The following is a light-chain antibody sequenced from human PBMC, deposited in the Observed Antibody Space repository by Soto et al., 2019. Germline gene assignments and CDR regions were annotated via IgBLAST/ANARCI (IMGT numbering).Light chain of an antibody. CDR3: QQLNAYPHT. J-gene: IGKJ2*01. Sequence: DIQLTQSPSFLSASVGDRVTISCRASQDTRRNLAWYQQETGRAPRLLIYAASIVQTGVPSRFIGSGSGTEFTLTVSGLQPEDFATYYCQQLNAYPHTFGQGTKVEIK. CDR1: QDTRRN. CDR2: AAS. V-gene: IGKV1-9*01.